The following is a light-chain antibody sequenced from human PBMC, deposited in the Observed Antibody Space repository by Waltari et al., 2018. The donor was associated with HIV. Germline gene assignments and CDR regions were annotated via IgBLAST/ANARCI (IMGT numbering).Light chain of an antibody. J-gene: IGLJ1*01. CDR3: FSYGGSLHV. CDR2: DVT. CDR1: SSGVPYNNP. V-gene: IGLV2-11*01. Sequence: QSALTQPRSVSGSPGQSVTIPCPGASSGVPYNNPVSWYQPHPGKAPKLIIYDVTKGPSGVPDRFSGSKSGNTASLTISGLQAEYEADYYCFSYGGSLHVFGTGTEVTVL.